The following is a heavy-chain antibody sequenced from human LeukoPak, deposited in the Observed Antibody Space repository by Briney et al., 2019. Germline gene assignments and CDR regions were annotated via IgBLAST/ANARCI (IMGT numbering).Heavy chain of an antibody. CDR2: INHSGST. CDR1: GGSFSGYY. Sequence: TSETLSLTCAVYGGSFSGYYWSWIRQSPGKGLEWIGEINHSGSTNYNPSLKSRVTISVDTSKNQFSLKLSSVTAADTAVYYCARFSGKYSSGWLDYWGQGTLVTVSS. J-gene: IGHJ4*02. D-gene: IGHD6-19*01. V-gene: IGHV4-34*01. CDR3: ARFSGKYSSGWLDY.